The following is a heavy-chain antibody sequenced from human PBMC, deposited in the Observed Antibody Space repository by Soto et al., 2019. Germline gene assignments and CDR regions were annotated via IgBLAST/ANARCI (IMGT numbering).Heavy chain of an antibody. CDR3: ARDMGHRLDMMGYCYARDA. D-gene: IGHD3-10*01. CDR1: GYSVNTYA. V-gene: IGHV1-3*01. CDR2: INAGNVNP. J-gene: IGHJ6*02. Sequence: QVQLVQSGAEVKKPGASVKVSFKASGYSVNTYAIQWLRQAPGQRLEWLAWINAGNVNPKYSQKFQGRLTVNRDTSACTDFMELRRLTYEDTDLYDCARDMGHRLDMMGYCYARDAWGPGTTFTVS.